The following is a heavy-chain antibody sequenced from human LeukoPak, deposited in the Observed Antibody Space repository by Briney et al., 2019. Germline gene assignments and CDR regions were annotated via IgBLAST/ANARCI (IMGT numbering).Heavy chain of an antibody. J-gene: IGHJ3*02. Sequence: PGGSLRLSCVASGFTFSRYWMHWVRQAPGKGLVWVSRISNDGSSTNYADSVKGRFTISRDNAKSTLYLEMNSLRAEDTAVYYCASRTTVTDADGFDIWGQGTMVTVSS. CDR3: ASRTTVTDADGFDI. CDR1: GFTFSRYW. D-gene: IGHD4-17*01. V-gene: IGHV3-74*01. CDR2: ISNDGSST.